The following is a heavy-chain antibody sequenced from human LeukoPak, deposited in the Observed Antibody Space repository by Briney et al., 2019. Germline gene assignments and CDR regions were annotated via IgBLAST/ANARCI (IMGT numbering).Heavy chain of an antibody. J-gene: IGHJ6*02. CDR2: IYYSGST. V-gene: IGHV4-31*03. CDR1: GGSISSGGYY. D-gene: IGHD3-3*01. CDR3: ARGPYYDFWSGPTYYYYGMDV. Sequence: SQTLSLTCTVSGGSISSGGYYWSWIRQHPGTGLEWIGYIYYSGSTYYNPSLKSRVTISVDTSKNQFSLKLSPVTAADTAVYYCARGPYYDFWSGPTYYYYGMDVWGQGTTVTVSS.